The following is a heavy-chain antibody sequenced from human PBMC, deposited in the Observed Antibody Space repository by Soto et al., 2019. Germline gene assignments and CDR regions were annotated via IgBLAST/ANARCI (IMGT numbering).Heavy chain of an antibody. V-gene: IGHV3-33*01. CDR2: IWYDGSNK. CDR3: ARWGIAAGDY. CDR1: GFTFSSYG. D-gene: IGHD6-13*01. J-gene: IGHJ4*02. Sequence: QVQLVESGGGVVQPGRSLRLSCAASGFTFSSYGMHWVRQAPGKGLEWVAVIWYDGSNKYYADSVKGRFTISRDNSKNTLYLRMNSLGAEDTAVYYCARWGIAAGDYWGQGTLVTVSS.